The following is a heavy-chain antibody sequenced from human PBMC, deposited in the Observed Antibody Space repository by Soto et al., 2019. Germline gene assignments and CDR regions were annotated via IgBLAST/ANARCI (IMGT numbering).Heavy chain of an antibody. Sequence: ASVKVSCKASGYTFTSYYMHWVRQAPGQGLEWMGIINPSGGSTSYAQKFQGRVTMTRDTPTSTVYMELSSLRSEDTAVYYCARVRGYCSSTSCHLDIWGQGTTVTVSS. CDR1: GYTFTSYY. CDR3: ARVRGYCSSTSCHLDI. J-gene: IGHJ6*02. CDR2: INPSGGST. V-gene: IGHV1-46*01. D-gene: IGHD2-2*01.